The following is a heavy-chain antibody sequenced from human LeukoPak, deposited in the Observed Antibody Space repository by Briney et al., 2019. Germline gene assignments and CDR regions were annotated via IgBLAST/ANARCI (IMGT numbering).Heavy chain of an antibody. CDR2: ISYSGST. V-gene: IGHV4-59*01. Sequence: SETLSLTCTVSGGSISSYYWSWIRQSPGKGLEWIGYISYSGSTNYNPSLKSRVTISVDTSKNQFSLNLSSVTAADTAVYFCARLSWPGRGSRFDPWGQGTLVTVFS. CDR1: GGSISSYY. CDR3: ARLSWPGRGSRFDP. J-gene: IGHJ5*02. D-gene: IGHD3-10*01.